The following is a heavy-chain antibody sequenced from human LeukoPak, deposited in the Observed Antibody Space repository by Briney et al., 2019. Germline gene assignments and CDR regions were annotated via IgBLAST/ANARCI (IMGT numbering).Heavy chain of an antibody. Sequence: GASVKVSCKASGYTFTGYYMHWVRQAPGQGLEWMGWINPNSGGTNYAQKFQGRVTMTRDTSISTAYMELSRLRSDDTAVYYCARMREYSSSWYDYYMDVWGKGTTVTISS. CDR3: ARMREYSSSWYDYYMDV. J-gene: IGHJ6*03. CDR2: INPNSGGT. CDR1: GYTFTGYY. D-gene: IGHD6-13*01. V-gene: IGHV1-2*02.